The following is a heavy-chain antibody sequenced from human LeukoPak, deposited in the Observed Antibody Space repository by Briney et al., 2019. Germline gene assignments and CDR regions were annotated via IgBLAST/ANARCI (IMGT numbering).Heavy chain of an antibody. Sequence: GGSLRLACAASGFTFSSYAMSWVRQAPGKGLEGVAAISGSGGSTYYADSVKGRFTISRDNSKNTLYLQMNSLRAEDTAVYYCAGLIVGATPDWFDPWGQGTLVTVSS. D-gene: IGHD1-26*01. CDR3: AGLIVGATPDWFDP. CDR1: GFTFSSYA. CDR2: ISGSGGST. J-gene: IGHJ5*02. V-gene: IGHV3-23*01.